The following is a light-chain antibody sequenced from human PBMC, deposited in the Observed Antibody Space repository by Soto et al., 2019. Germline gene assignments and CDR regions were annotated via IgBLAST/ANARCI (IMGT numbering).Light chain of an antibody. Sequence: IQLTQSPSSLSASVGDSVTITCRASQGITSYLAWYQQKPGKAPNLLIYKASTLKSGVPSRFSGSGSGTEFTLTISSLQPDDFATYYCQHYNSYSEAFGQGTKVDI. J-gene: IGKJ1*01. CDR2: KAS. CDR1: QGITSY. V-gene: IGKV1-5*03. CDR3: QHYNSYSEA.